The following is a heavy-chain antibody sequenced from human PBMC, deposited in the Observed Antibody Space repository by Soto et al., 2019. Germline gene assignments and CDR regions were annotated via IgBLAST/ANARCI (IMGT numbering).Heavy chain of an antibody. D-gene: IGHD6-19*01. V-gene: IGHV4-31*03. CDR1: GASFTSAVYY. J-gene: IGHJ5*01. CDR2: IQNSVST. Sequence: KPSETLSLTCSVSGASFTSAVYYCSWIRQLPGKGLEWIGYIQNSVSTIYSPSLKSRATISVDTSKNQFSLRLNSVTAADTAMYYCATSRSGILDSWGQGTLVTVSS. CDR3: ATSRSGILDS.